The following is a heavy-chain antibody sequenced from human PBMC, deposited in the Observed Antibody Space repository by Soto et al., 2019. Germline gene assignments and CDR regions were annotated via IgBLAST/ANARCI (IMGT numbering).Heavy chain of an antibody. D-gene: IGHD3-22*01. V-gene: IGHV3-53*01. CDR2: IDSVGST. CDR3: ARGYYYDSSGSDFDY. Sequence: EVQLVESGGGLIHPGGSLRLSCAASGFTVSSNYMSWVRQAPGKGLEWVSVIDSVGSTYYADSVKGRFTISRDNSKNTLYLQMNSLRAEDTAVYYCARGYYYDSSGSDFDYWGQGTLVTVSS. CDR1: GFTVSSNY. J-gene: IGHJ4*02.